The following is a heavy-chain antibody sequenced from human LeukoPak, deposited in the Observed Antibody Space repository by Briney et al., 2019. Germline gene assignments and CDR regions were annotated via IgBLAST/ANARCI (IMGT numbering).Heavy chain of an antibody. Sequence: GRSLRLSCAASGFTFDDYAMHWVRQAPGKGLGWVSGISWNSGSIGYADSVKGRFTISRDNAKNSLYLQMNSLRAEDTAVYYCAREPTDDEVGLTHDGFDYWGQGILVTVSS. V-gene: IGHV3-9*01. CDR1: GFTFDDYA. J-gene: IGHJ4*02. D-gene: IGHD1-26*01. CDR2: ISWNSGSI. CDR3: AREPTDDEVGLTHDGFDY.